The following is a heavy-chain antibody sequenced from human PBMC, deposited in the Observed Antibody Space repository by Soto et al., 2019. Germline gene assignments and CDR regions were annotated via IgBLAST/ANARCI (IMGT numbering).Heavy chain of an antibody. CDR3: AKAAAGTGELYFDY. CDR1: GGSISSYY. Sequence: SETLSLTCTVSGGSISSYYWSWIRQPPGKGLEWIGYIYYSGSTNYNPSLKSRVTISVETSKNQFSLKLSSVTAADTAVYYCAKAAAGTGELYFDYWGQGTLVTVSS. J-gene: IGHJ4*02. CDR2: IYYSGST. D-gene: IGHD6-13*01. V-gene: IGHV4-59*08.